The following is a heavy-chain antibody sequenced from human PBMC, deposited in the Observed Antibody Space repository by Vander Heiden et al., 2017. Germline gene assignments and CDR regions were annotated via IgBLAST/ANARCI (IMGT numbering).Heavy chain of an antibody. V-gene: IGHV3-21*01. CDR3: ARGIAVAGREGDY. J-gene: IGHJ4*02. CDR1: GFTCSSYS. D-gene: IGHD6-19*01. Sequence: EVQLVESGGGLVKPGGSMRLYSAAAGFTCSSYSMNGVGQAPGKGLEWVSSISSSSSYIYYSDSVKGRFTISRDNAKNSLYLQMNSLIAEDTAVYYCARGIAVAGREGDYWGQGTLVTVSS. CDR2: ISSSSSYI.